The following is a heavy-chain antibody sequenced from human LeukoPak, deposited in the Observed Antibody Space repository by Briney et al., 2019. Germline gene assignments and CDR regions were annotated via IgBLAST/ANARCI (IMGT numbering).Heavy chain of an antibody. J-gene: IGHJ3*02. CDR1: GLTFSSYW. CDR2: INSDGSST. V-gene: IGHV3-74*01. Sequence: PGGSLRLSCAASGLTFSSYWMHWVRHAPGKGLVWVSRINSDGSSTSYADSVKGRFTVSRDNAKNTLYLQMNSLRAEDTAVYYCARVQGHPPNGLDIWGQGTMVTVSS. D-gene: IGHD2-8*01. CDR3: ARVQGHPPNGLDI.